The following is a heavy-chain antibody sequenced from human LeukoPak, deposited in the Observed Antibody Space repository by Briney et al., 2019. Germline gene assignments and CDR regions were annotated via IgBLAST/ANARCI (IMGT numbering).Heavy chain of an antibody. CDR3: ARGQGSYHFDI. CDR2: ISSSSSYI. CDR1: GFTFSSYS. Sequence: PGGSLRLSCAASGFTFSSYSMNWVRQAPGKGLEWVSSISSSSSYIYYADSVKGRFTISRDNAKNSLYLQMNSLTAEDTAVYYCARGQGSYHFDIWGQGTMVTVSS. D-gene: IGHD3-16*02. V-gene: IGHV3-21*01. J-gene: IGHJ3*02.